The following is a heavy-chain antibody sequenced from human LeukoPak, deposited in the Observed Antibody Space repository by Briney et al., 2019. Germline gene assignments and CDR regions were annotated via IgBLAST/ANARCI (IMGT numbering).Heavy chain of an antibody. CDR3: AKGSYLWFRDSSFDY. J-gene: IGHJ4*02. D-gene: IGHD3-10*01. Sequence: GGSLRLSCAASGFTFSSYAMSWVRQAAGKGLEWVSAISGSGGSTYYADSVKGRFTISRDNSKNTLYLQMNSLRAEDTAVYYCAKGSYLWFRDSSFDYWGQGTLVTVSS. CDR1: GFTFSSYA. V-gene: IGHV3-23*01. CDR2: ISGSGGST.